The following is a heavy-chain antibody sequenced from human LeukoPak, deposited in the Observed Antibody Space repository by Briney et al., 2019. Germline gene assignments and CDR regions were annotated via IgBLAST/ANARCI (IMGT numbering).Heavy chain of an antibody. CDR2: IYYSGST. D-gene: IGHD6-13*01. Sequence: SETLSLTCTVSGGSISSYYWSWIRQPPGKGLEWIGYIYYSGSTNYNPSLKSRVTISVDTSKNQFSLKLSSVTAADTAVYYCARQAACGGAIDYWGQGTLVTVSS. V-gene: IGHV4-59*08. CDR3: ARQAACGGAIDY. CDR1: GGSISSYY. J-gene: IGHJ4*02.